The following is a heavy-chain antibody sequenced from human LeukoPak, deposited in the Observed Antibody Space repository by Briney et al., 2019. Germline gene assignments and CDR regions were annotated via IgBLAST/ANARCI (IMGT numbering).Heavy chain of an antibody. CDR3: TISWFHDD. V-gene: IGHV3-7*01. J-gene: IGHJ4*02. Sequence: GGSLRLSCAASGLTFSSYWMTWVRQAPGKGLEWVANIKQDGSEKHYVDSVKGRFTISRDNAKNSLYLQMNSLRAEDTAMYYCTISWFHDDWGQGTLVTVSS. CDR1: GLTFSSYW. D-gene: IGHD6-13*01. CDR2: IKQDGSEK.